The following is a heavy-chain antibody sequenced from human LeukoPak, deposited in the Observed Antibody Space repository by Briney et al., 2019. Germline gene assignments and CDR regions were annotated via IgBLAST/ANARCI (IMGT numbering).Heavy chain of an antibody. CDR3: ARQPDQQPASFDS. Sequence: SETLSLTCAVYGGSFSGYYWSWIRQPPGKGLEWIGEINHSGSTNYNPSLKSRVTISVDTSKNQFSLHLNSVTPEDTAVYYCARQPDQQPASFDSWGQGTLVTVSS. J-gene: IGHJ4*02. CDR1: GGSFSGYY. D-gene: IGHD6-13*01. CDR2: INHSGST. V-gene: IGHV4-34*01.